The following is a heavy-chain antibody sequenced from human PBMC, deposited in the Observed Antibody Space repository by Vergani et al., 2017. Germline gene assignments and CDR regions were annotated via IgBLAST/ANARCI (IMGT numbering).Heavy chain of an antibody. J-gene: IGHJ6*02. V-gene: IGHV3-23*04. D-gene: IGHD3-10*01. CDR1: GFTVSTDY. Sequence: EVQLVESGGGLVQPGGSLTLSCAASGFTVSTDYFSWVRQAPGKGLEWVSAISGSGGSTYYADSVKGRFTISRDNSKNTLYLQMNSLRAEDTAVYYCAKSIGVYYGSGSYGYYYYGMDVWGQGTTVTVSS. CDR3: AKSIGVYYGSGSYGYYYYGMDV. CDR2: ISGSGGST.